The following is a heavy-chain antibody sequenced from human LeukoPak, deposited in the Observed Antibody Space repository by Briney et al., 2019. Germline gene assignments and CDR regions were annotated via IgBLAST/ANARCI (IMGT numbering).Heavy chain of an antibody. V-gene: IGHV4-39*01. CDR3: ARHEIVVVPAAILCGWFDP. CDR2: IYYSGST. Sequence: SETLSLTCTVSGGSISSSSYYWGWICQPPGKGLEWIGSIYYSGSTYYNPSLKSRVTISVDTSKNQFSLKLSSVTAADTAVYYCARHEIVVVPAAILCGWFDPWGQGTLVTVSS. CDR1: GGSISSSSYY. J-gene: IGHJ5*02. D-gene: IGHD2-2*02.